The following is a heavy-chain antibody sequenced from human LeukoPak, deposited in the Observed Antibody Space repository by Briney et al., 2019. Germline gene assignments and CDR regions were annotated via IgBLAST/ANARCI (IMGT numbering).Heavy chain of an antibody. CDR1: GGTFSSYA. V-gene: IGHV1-69*04. CDR2: IIPILGIA. D-gene: IGHD3-9*01. CDR3: ARDRDYDILTPFDP. Sequence: SVKVSCKASGGTFSSYAISWVRQAPGQELEWMGRIIPILGIANYAQKFQGRVTITADKSTSTAYMELSSLRSEDTAVYYCARDRDYDILTPFDPWGQGTLVTVSS. J-gene: IGHJ5*02.